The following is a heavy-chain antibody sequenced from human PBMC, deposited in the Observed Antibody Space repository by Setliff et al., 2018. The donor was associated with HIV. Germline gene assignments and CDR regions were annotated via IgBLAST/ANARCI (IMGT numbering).Heavy chain of an antibody. CDR1: GDSLSSTGDH. D-gene: IGHD3-16*01. Sequence: SETLSLTCTVSGDSLSSTGDHWGWIRQPPGRGLEWIGNADSSGSTYYNPSLKSRVTISVDTSKNHFSLKLSSVTAADTAVYYCARHFTWPREGGVFGYWGQGTLVTVSS. CDR3: ARHFTWPREGGVFGY. V-gene: IGHV4-39*01. CDR2: ADSSGST. J-gene: IGHJ4*02.